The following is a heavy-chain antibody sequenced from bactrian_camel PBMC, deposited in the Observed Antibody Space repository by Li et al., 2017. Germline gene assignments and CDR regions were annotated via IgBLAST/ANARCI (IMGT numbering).Heavy chain of an antibody. Sequence: HVQLVESGGGSVQTGGSLRLSCVVSGHSRGSNCVGWYRLPPGRAPAEREGIAAIRRSGGETWYAGSVKGRFTISRDNAKKTLFLEMNSLKTDDTAMYYCAARYQGGFGYGGLCTDVLGDFPYWGRGIQVTVSS. J-gene: IGHJ4*01. CDR3: AARYQGGFGYGGLCTDVLGDFPY. CDR1: GHSRGSNC. V-gene: IGHV3S55*01. CDR2: IRRSGGET. D-gene: IGHD6*01.